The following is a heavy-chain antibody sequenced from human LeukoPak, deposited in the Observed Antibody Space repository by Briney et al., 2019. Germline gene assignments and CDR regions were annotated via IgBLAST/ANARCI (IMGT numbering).Heavy chain of an antibody. J-gene: IGHJ5*02. D-gene: IGHD3-22*01. CDR2: IHPSGVNT. CDR1: GFTFSNNG. Sequence: GGSLRLSCAASGFTFSNNGMAWVRQAPGKGLEWVSSIHPSGVNTHYADSVKGRFTISRDNSKNTLFLQMSSLRVEDTAIYYCAKALYDSPLAGDPWGQGTLVTVSS. CDR3: AKALYDSPLAGDP. V-gene: IGHV3-23*01.